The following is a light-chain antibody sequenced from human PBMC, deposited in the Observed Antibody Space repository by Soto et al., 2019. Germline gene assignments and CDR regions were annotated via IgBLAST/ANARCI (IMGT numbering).Light chain of an antibody. CDR1: SSNVGGYNY. CDR2: DVT. Sequence: QSALTQPRSVSGSPGQSVTISCTGASSNVGGYNYVSWYQQHPGKAPKLLIYDVTKRPSGVPDRFSASKSGNTASLTISGLQAEDEADYYCCSYAVKSALFGGGTKLTVL. V-gene: IGLV2-11*01. J-gene: IGLJ3*02. CDR3: CSYAVKSAL.